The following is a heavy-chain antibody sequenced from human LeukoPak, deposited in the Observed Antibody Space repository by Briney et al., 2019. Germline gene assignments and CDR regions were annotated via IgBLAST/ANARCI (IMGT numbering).Heavy chain of an antibody. D-gene: IGHD3-9*01. CDR1: GFTFSDYY. J-gene: IGHJ4*02. CDR3: AKDKFRLRYYDILTGYGDY. Sequence: QPGGSLRLSCAASGFTFSDYYMSWIRQAPGKGLEWVSAISGSGGSTYYADSVKGRFTISRDNSKNTLYLQMNSLRAEDTAVYYCAKDKFRLRYYDILTGYGDYCGQGTLVTVSS. V-gene: IGHV3-23*01. CDR2: ISGSGGST.